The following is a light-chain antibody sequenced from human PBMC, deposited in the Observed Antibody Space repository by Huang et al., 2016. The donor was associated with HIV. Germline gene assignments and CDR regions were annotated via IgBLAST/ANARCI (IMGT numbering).Light chain of an antibody. CDR2: VSS. J-gene: IGKJ2*02. CDR1: QCIRTY. V-gene: IGKV1-39*01. Sequence: DIQMTQSPSSLSASVGDRVTITCRASQCIRTYLNWYQQKPGKAPTLLIYVSSSLQSGVPSRFSGSGSGTDFTLTISSLQPEDFATYYCQQSYNTPRTFGQGTKLEIK. CDR3: QQSYNTPRT.